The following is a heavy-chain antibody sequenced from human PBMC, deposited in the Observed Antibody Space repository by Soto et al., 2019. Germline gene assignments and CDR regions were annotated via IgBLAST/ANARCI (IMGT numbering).Heavy chain of an antibody. CDR3: ARDSNYYYSYGMDV. CDR2: MNPNSGNT. D-gene: IGHD7-27*01. Sequence: ASVKVSCKASGDAFTSYDINWVRQATGQGLEWMGWMNPNSGNTGYAQKFQGRVTMTRNTSISTAYMELSSLRSEDTAVYYCARDSNYYYSYGMDVWRQGTTVTVSS. CDR1: GDAFTSYD. J-gene: IGHJ6*02. V-gene: IGHV1-8*01.